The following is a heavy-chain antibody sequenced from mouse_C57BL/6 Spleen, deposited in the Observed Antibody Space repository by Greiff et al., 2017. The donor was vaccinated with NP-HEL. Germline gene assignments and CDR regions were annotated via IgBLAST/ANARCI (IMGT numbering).Heavy chain of an antibody. CDR2: INPNDGTT. D-gene: IGHD2-4*01. Sequence: QLVESGPELVKPGASVKISCKASGYSFTDYNMNWVKQSNGKSLEWIGVINPNDGTTSYNQKFKGKATLTVDQSSSTAYMQLNSLTSEDSAFYYCASPYDYDGDWYFDVWGTGTTVTVSS. V-gene: IGHV1-39*01. CDR1: GYSFTDYN. J-gene: IGHJ1*03. CDR3: ASPYDYDGDWYFDV.